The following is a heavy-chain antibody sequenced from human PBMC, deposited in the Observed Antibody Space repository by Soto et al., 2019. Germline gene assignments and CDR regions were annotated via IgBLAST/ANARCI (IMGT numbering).Heavy chain of an antibody. D-gene: IGHD3-10*01. J-gene: IGHJ6*02. CDR3: ARIGAATPLYGMDV. CDR2: INPNSGGT. CDR1: GYTFTGYY. Sequence: ASVKVSCKASGYTFTGYYMHWVRQAPGQGLEWMGWINPNSGGTNYAQKFQGWVTMTRDTSISTAYMELSRLRSDDTAVYYCARIGAATPLYGMDVWGQGTTVTVS. V-gene: IGHV1-2*04.